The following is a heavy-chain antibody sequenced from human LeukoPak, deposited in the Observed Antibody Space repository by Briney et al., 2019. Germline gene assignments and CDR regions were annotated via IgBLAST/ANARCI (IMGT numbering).Heavy chain of an antibody. CDR3: ARLSSSSWSPFDY. D-gene: IGHD6-13*01. CDR1: GFTFSSYS. Sequence: GGSLRLSCAASGFTFSSYSMNWVRQAPGKGLEWVANIKQDGSEKYYVDSVKGRFTISRDNAKNSLYLQMNSLRAEDTAVYYCARLSSSSWSPFDYWGQGTLVTVSS. V-gene: IGHV3-7*01. CDR2: IKQDGSEK. J-gene: IGHJ4*02.